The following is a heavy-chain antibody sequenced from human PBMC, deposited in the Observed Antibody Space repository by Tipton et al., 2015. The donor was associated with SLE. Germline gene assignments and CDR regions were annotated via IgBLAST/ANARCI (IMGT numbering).Heavy chain of an antibody. D-gene: IGHD3-16*01. CDR2: IYPDDSDT. CDR1: GYSFTTYW. J-gene: IGHJ4*02. Sequence: VQLVQSGAEVKKPGESLKISCKGFGYSFTTYWIGWVRQMPGKGLEWMGNIYPDDSDTRYSPSFQGQVTISADKSISTAYLQWSSLRASDSAMYYCARHSLNGGPGEYWGQGTLVTVSS. V-gene: IGHV5-51*01. CDR3: ARHSLNGGPGEY.